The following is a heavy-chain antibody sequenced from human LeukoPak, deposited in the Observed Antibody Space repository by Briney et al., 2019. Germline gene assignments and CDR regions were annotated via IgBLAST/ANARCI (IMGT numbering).Heavy chain of an antibody. CDR3: AREKDCDFWSGYPGHNWFDP. D-gene: IGHD3-3*01. CDR2: ISWNSGSI. Sequence: LSGRSLRLSCAASGFTLDDYAMHWVRQAPGKGLEWVSGISWNSGSIGYVDSVKGRFTISRDNAKNSLYLQMNSLRAEDTAVYYCAREKDCDFWSGYPGHNWFDPWGQGTLVTVSS. V-gene: IGHV3-9*01. CDR1: GFTLDDYA. J-gene: IGHJ5*02.